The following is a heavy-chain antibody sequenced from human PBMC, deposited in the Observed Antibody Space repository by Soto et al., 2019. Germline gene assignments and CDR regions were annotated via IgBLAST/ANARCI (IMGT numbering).Heavy chain of an antibody. D-gene: IGHD2-8*01. J-gene: IGHJ6*02. CDR3: ARGLGYCTNGVCYRVEDYYYGMDV. CDR1: GGSFSGYY. V-gene: IGHV4-34*01. Sequence: PSETLSLTCAVCGGSFSGYYWSWIRHPPGKXLEWIGEINHSGSTNYNPSLKSRVTISVDTSKNQFSLKLSSVTAADTAVYYCARGLGYCTNGVCYRVEDYYYGMDVWGQGTTVTVSS. CDR2: INHSGST.